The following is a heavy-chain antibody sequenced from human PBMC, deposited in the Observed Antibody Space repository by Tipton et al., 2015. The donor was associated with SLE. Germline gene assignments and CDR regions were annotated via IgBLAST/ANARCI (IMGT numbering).Heavy chain of an antibody. CDR2: IIPIFGTA. V-gene: IGHV1-69*05. Sequence: QSGAEVKKPGSSVKVSCKASGGTFSSYAISWVRQAPGQGLEWMGGIIPIFGTANYAQKFQGRVTITTDESTSTAYMELSSLRSEDTAVYYCARGSGDIAAAGRGAYYYGMDVWGQGTTVTVSS. D-gene: IGHD6-13*01. CDR1: GGTFSSYA. J-gene: IGHJ6*02. CDR3: ARGSGDIAAAGRGAYYYGMDV.